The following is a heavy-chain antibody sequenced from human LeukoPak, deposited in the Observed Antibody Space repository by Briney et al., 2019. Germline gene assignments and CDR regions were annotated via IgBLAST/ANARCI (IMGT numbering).Heavy chain of an antibody. CDR3: ARTLSESSGWYGPGSLEWLNNWFDP. Sequence: ASVKVSCKASGYTFTSYDINWVRQATGQGLEWMGWMNPNSGNTGYAQKFQGRVTMTRNTSISTAYMELSSLRSEDTAVYYCARTLSESSGWYGPGSLEWLNNWFDPWGQGTLVTVSS. CDR2: MNPNSGNT. CDR1: GYTFTSYD. V-gene: IGHV1-8*01. D-gene: IGHD6-19*01. J-gene: IGHJ5*02.